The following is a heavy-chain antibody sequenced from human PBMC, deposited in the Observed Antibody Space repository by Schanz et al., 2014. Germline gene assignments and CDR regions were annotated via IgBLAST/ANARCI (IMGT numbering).Heavy chain of an antibody. J-gene: IGHJ4*02. Sequence: EVHLLESGGGLVQPGGSLRLSCAASGFTFSNHALSWVRQAPGKGLEWVSGIGGSGDSTHYADSVKGRFIISRDNSKNTLYLQVNSLRAEDTAVYYCARGRTFDYWGQGTLVTDSS. CDR1: GFTFSNHA. CDR3: ARGRTFDY. V-gene: IGHV3-23*01. CDR2: IGGSGDST.